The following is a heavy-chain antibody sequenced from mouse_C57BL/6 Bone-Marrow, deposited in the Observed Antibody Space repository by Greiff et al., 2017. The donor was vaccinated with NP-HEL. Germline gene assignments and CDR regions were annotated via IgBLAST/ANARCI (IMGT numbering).Heavy chain of an antibody. V-gene: IGHV5-12*01. CDR3: ARLLAY. J-gene: IGHJ3*01. CDR1: GFTFSDYY. CDR2: ISNGGGST. Sequence: EVMLVESGGGLVQPGGSLKLSCAASGFTFSDYYMYWVRQTPEKRLEWVAYISNGGGSTYYPDTVKGRFTISRDNAKNTLYLQMNRLKSEDTAMYYCARLLAYWGQGTLVTVSA.